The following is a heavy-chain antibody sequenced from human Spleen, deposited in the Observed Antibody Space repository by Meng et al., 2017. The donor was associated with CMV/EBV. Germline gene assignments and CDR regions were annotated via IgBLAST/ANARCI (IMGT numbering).Heavy chain of an antibody. J-gene: IGHJ4*02. CDR2: INHSGST. CDR3: ATAYDFWNHFDY. V-gene: IGHV4-34*01. CDR1: GGSFSGYY. D-gene: IGHD3-3*01. Sequence: ESLKISCAVYGGSFSGYYWSWIRQPPGKGLEWIGEINHSGSTNYNPSLKSRVTISVDTSKNQFSLKLSSVTAADTAVYYCATAYDFWNHFDYWGQGTLVTVSS.